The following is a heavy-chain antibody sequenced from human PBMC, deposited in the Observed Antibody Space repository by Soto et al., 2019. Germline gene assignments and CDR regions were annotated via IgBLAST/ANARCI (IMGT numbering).Heavy chain of an antibody. CDR2: IPQDGSEK. CDR1: GFTLSMYS. J-gene: IGHJ6*02. V-gene: IGHV3-7*03. Sequence: GGSLRLSCEVSGFTLSMYSMTWVRQAPGKGLEWVAKIPQDGSEKYYVDSVKGRFTISRDNAKNSLYLQMNSLRAEDTAVYYCARGDTAMPMNYYYGMDVWGQGTTVTVSS. D-gene: IGHD5-18*01. CDR3: ARGDTAMPMNYYYGMDV.